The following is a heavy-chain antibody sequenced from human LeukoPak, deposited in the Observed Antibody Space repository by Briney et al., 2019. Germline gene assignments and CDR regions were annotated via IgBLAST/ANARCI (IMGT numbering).Heavy chain of an antibody. CDR2: INYTGST. CDR3: ARGSESSGFPYFFDY. J-gene: IGHJ4*02. Sequence: SETLSLTCTVYGGSFSGFYWTWIRQTTGKGLEWIGEINYTGSTNYNPSLKSRVTISIDTSKNLFSLKLKSVTAADTAVYFCARGSESSGFPYFFDYWGQGSLVTVSS. V-gene: IGHV4-34*01. CDR1: GGSFSGFY. D-gene: IGHD3-22*01.